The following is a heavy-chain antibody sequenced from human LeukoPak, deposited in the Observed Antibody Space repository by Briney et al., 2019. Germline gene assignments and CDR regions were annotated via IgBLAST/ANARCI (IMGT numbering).Heavy chain of an antibody. V-gene: IGHV4-4*09. Sequence: SETLSLTCTVSGGSISSYYWSWIRQPPGKGLEWIGYIYTSGSTNYNPSLKSRVTISVDTSKNQFSLKLSSVTAADTAVYYCARRKSYSSSWFDYWGQGTQVTVSS. CDR2: IYTSGST. CDR1: GGSISSYY. CDR3: ARRKSYSSSWFDY. D-gene: IGHD6-13*01. J-gene: IGHJ4*02.